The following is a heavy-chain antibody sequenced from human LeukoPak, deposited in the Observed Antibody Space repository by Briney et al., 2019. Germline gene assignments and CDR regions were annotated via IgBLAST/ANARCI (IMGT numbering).Heavy chain of an antibody. CDR2: IYPGDSGP. J-gene: IGHJ3*01. V-gene: IGHV5-51*01. CDR3: GMSGDRVPLQDDVFDV. D-gene: IGHD1-26*01. Sequence: GESLMISCKVSGYSFTSYCIGWVRQMPGKGLEWLGIIYPGDSGPTYSPSFQGQVTISVDKSINTAYLKWSSLQASDTAMYYCGMSGDRVPLQDDVFDVWGQGTMVTVST. CDR1: GYSFTSYC.